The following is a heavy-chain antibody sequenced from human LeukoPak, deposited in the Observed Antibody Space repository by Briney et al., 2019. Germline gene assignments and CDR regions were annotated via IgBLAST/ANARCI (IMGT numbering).Heavy chain of an antibody. V-gene: IGHV3-23*01. CDR1: GFTVSSIY. J-gene: IGHJ4*02. CDR3: ARVRGATIYEDY. Sequence: PGGSLRLSCAASGFTVSSIYMSWVRQAPAKGLEWVSGINGGGGSTYYADSVKGRFTISRDNSKNTLYLQMNSLRAEDTAVYFCARVRGATIYEDYWGQGTLVTVSS. D-gene: IGHD5-12*01. CDR2: INGGGGST.